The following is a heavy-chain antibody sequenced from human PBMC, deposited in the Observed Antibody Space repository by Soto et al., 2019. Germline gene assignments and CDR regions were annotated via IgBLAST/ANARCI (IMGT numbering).Heavy chain of an antibody. J-gene: IGHJ4*02. V-gene: IGHV4-34*01. CDR2: INHSGST. CDR1: GGSFSGYY. D-gene: IGHD3-22*01. Sequence: SETLSLTCAVYGGSFSGYYWSWIRQPPGKGLEWIGEINHSGSTNYNPSHKSRVTISVDTSKNQFSLKLSSVTAADTAVYYCSSSNYDSPIPLYYWGQGTLVTVS. CDR3: SSSNYDSPIPLYY.